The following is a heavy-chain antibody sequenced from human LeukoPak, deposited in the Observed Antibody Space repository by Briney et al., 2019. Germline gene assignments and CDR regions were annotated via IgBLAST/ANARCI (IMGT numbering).Heavy chain of an antibody. D-gene: IGHD6-19*01. V-gene: IGHV3-9*01. CDR3: AKDTQPAGPYYFDY. J-gene: IGHJ4*02. CDR1: GFTFDDYA. Sequence: GRSLRLSCAASGFTFDDYAMHWVRQAPGKGLEGVSGISWNSGSIGYADSVKGRFTISRDNAKNSLYLQMNSLRAEDTALYYCAKDTQPAGPYYFDYWGQGTLVTVSS. CDR2: ISWNSGSI.